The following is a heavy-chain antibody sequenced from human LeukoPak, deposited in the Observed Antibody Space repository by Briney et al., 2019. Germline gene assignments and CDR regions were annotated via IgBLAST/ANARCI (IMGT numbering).Heavy chain of an antibody. D-gene: IGHD3-3*01. CDR2: IYYSGST. CDR1: GGSISSGDYY. J-gene: IGHJ4*02. Sequence: PSETLSLTCTVSGGSISSGDYYWSWIRQPPGKGLEWIGYIYYSGSTYYNPSLKSRVTISVDTSKNQFSLKLSSVTAADTAVYYCASSVGVVPNTFDYWGQGTLVTVSS. V-gene: IGHV4-30-4*01. CDR3: ASSVGVVPNTFDY.